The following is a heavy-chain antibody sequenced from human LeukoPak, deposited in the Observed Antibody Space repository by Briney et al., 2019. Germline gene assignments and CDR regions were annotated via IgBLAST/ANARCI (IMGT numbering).Heavy chain of an antibody. J-gene: IGHJ4*02. Sequence: SETLSLTCTVSGGSISSSSYYWGWIRQPPGKGLEWIGSIYYSGSTYYKPSVKSRITISVETAKNECSLKLSSVTAADTAVYYCARHGMVAAAGRGYFDYWGQGTLVTVSS. CDR1: GGSISSSSYY. CDR3: ARHGMVAAAGRGYFDY. D-gene: IGHD6-13*01. CDR2: IYYSGST. V-gene: IGHV4-39*01.